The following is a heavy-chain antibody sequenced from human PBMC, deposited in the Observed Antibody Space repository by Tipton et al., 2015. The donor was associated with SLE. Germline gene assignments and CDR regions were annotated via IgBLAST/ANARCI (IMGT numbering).Heavy chain of an antibody. D-gene: IGHD6-13*01. CDR3: AKTQQQLVRPTYFDY. CDR1: GFTFDDYT. J-gene: IGHJ4*02. V-gene: IGHV3-43*01. Sequence: GSLRLSCAASGFTFDDYTMHWVHQAPGKGLEWVSLISWDGGSTYYADSVKGRFTISRDNSKNSLYLQMNSLRTEGTALYYCAKTQQQLVRPTYFDYWGQGTLVTVSS. CDR2: ISWDGGST.